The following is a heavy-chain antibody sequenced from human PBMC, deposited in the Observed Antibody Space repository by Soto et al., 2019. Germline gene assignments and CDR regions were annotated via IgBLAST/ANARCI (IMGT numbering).Heavy chain of an antibody. D-gene: IGHD1-20*01. CDR3: ARDIDNRDYYYGLDV. V-gene: IGHV3-48*03. CDR1: RVGLKKYE. J-gene: IGHJ6*02. CDR2: ISNSGNTI. Sequence: GGSLGLGCGASRVGLKKYEVNWVCQTPGKGLEWISYISNSGNTIYVADSMRGRFTISRDNAKNSLFLQMNSLRADDTAVYYCARDIDNRDYYYGLDVSGQGTTVTLPS.